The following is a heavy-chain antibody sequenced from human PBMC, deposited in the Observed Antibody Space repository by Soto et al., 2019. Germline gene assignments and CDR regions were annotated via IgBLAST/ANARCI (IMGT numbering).Heavy chain of an antibody. Sequence: SETLSLTCTVSGGSISSSSYYWVWMRQPPGLGLVWIGIIYYGGSNYYNPSLKSRGTITVDTSKNQFSLKPISVAAADAAVYYYARLLSYYDSLTGYYRSWFDAWGQGTLVTVSS. CDR1: GGSISSSSYY. D-gene: IGHD3-9*01. CDR3: ARLLSYYDSLTGYYRSWFDA. J-gene: IGHJ5*02. CDR2: IYYGGSN. V-gene: IGHV4-39*01.